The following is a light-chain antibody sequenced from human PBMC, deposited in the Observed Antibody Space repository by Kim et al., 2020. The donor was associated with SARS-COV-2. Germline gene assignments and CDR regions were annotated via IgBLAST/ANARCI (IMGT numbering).Light chain of an antibody. CDR3: QSYDSSLSGWV. CDR1: SSNIGAGYD. CDR2: GNS. Sequence: RVTISCTGSSSNIGAGYDVHWYQQRPGTAPKLLIYGNSNRPSGVPDRFSGSKSGTSASLAITGLQAEDEADYYCQSYDSSLSGWVFGGGTQLTVL. V-gene: IGLV1-40*01. J-gene: IGLJ3*02.